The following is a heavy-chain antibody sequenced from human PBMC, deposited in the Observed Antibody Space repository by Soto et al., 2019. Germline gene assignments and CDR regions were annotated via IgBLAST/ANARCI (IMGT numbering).Heavy chain of an antibody. J-gene: IGHJ5*02. CDR1: GGSISSYY. V-gene: IGHV4-59*01. Sequence: SETLSLTCTVSGGSISSYYWSWIRQPPGKGLEWIGYIYYSGSTNYNPSLKSRVTISVDTSKNQFSLKLSSVTAADTAVYYCARTRTGRYNWFDPWGQGTLVTVSS. CDR2: IYYSGST. D-gene: IGHD3-10*01. CDR3: ARTRTGRYNWFDP.